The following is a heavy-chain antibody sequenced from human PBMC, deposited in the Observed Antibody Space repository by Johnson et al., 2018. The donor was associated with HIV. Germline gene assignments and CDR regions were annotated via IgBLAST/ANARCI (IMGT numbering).Heavy chain of an antibody. CDR1: GFTFSSYA. Sequence: VPLVESGGGVVQPGRSLRLSCAASGFTFSSYAMHWVRQAPGKGLEWVAVISYDGSNKYYTDSVKGQFTISRDNSKNTLYLQMNSLRAEDTAVYYCAKDKGVWGFDAFDIWGQGTMVTVSS. CDR2: ISYDGSNK. V-gene: IGHV3-30*04. D-gene: IGHD3-16*01. CDR3: AKDKGVWGFDAFDI. J-gene: IGHJ3*02.